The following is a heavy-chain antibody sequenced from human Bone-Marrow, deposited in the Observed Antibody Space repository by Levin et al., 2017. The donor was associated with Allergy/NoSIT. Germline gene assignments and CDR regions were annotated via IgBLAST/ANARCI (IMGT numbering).Heavy chain of an antibody. CDR3: ARGLEVGGTWSGRKRRYHYYMDV. CDR2: VNHSGTT. V-gene: IGHV4-34*01. D-gene: IGHD6-13*01. CDR1: GASFSEDY. Sequence: SQTLSLTCAVFGASFSEDYWIWIRRPPGKGLEWIGEVNHSGTTSLSPSLKSRVTIPVDKSKSQFSLKLTSVTAADTAVSYCARGLEVGGTWSGRKRRYHYYMDVWGKGTTVIVSS. J-gene: IGHJ6*03.